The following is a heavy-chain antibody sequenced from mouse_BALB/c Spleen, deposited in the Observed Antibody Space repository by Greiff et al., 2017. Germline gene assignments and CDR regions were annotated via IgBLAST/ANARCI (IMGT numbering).Heavy chain of an antibody. D-gene: IGHD3-2*01. V-gene: IGHV2-2*02. CDR1: GFSLTSYG. J-gene: IGHJ3*01. CDR3: ARTKDSSGYGWFAY. Sequence: VKLQESGPGLVQPSQSLSITCTVSGFSLTSYGVHWVRQSPGKGLEWLGVIWSGGSTDYNAAFISRLSISKDNSKSQVFFKMNSLQANDTAIYYCARTKDSSGYGWFAYWGQGTLVTVSA. CDR2: IWSGGST.